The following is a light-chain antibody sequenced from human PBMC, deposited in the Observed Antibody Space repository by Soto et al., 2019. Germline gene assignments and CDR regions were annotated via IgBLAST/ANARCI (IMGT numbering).Light chain of an antibody. Sequence: EIVLTQSPGTLSLTPKERDTISCRASQSISSSYLAWYQQKPGQAPRLLVYGASSRATGIPDRFSGSGSGTDFTLTISRLEPEDFALYYCQQYSSTFWTFGQGTKVDIK. CDR3: QQYSSTFWT. J-gene: IGKJ1*01. CDR1: QSISSSY. V-gene: IGKV3-20*01. CDR2: GAS.